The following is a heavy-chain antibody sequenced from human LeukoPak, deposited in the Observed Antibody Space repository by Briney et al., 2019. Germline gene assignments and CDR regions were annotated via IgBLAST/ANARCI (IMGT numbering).Heavy chain of an antibody. Sequence: GESLKISCKGSGYSFTTYWIGWVRQMPEKGLEWMGIIYPANSDTRYSSSFQGQVTMLADKSISTAYLQWSSLKASDSAMYYCVRPSSSGWYEFWGQGTLVTVSS. CDR2: IYPANSDT. CDR1: GYSFTTYW. J-gene: IGHJ4*02. V-gene: IGHV5-51*01. CDR3: VRPSSSGWYEF. D-gene: IGHD6-19*01.